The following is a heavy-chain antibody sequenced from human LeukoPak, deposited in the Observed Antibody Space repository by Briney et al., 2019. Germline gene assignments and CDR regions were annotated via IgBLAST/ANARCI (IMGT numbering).Heavy chain of an antibody. J-gene: IGHJ4*02. CDR2: IKQDGSET. Sequence: PGGSLRLSCAASGFTFSSYWMSWVRQAPGKGLEGVANIKQDGSETYYVDSVKGRFTIPRDNAKNLLYLEMNSLRAEDTALYYCARVDGSSSCPDYWGQGTLVTVSS. D-gene: IGHD6-13*01. CDR3: ARVDGSSSCPDY. CDR1: GFTFSSYW. V-gene: IGHV3-7*01.